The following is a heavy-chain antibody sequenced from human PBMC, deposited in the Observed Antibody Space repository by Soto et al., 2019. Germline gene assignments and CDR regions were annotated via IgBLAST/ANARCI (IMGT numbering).Heavy chain of an antibody. J-gene: IGHJ6*03. CDR1: GGTFSSYT. Sequence: QVQLVQSGAEVKKPGSSVKVSCKASGGTFSSYTISWVRQAPGQGLEWMGRIIPILGIANYAQKFQGRVTITEDKSTSTAYMELSSLRSEDTAVYYCAEYCSSTSCYQNSMDVWGKGTTVTVSS. CDR2: IIPILGIA. V-gene: IGHV1-69*02. CDR3: AEYCSSTSCYQNSMDV. D-gene: IGHD2-2*01.